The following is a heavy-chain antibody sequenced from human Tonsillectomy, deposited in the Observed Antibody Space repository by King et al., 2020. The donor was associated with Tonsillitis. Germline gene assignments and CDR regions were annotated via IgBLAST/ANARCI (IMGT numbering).Heavy chain of an antibody. J-gene: IGHJ4*02. CDR3: TRRVEGPLNY. CDR2: SRSKANSYAT. CDR1: GFTFSGSA. Sequence: VQLVESGGGLVQPGGSLKLSCAASGFTFSGSAMHWVRQASGKGLEWVGRSRSKANSYATAYAASVKGRFTISRDDSKNTAYLQMNSLKTEDTAVYYCTRRVEGPLNYSGQGTLVTVSS. V-gene: IGHV3-73*02.